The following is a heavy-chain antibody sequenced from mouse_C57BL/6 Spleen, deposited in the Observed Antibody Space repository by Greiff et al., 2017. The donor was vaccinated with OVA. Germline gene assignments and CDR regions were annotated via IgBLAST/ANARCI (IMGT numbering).Heavy chain of an antibody. CDR1: GFTFSNYW. CDR2: IRLKSDNYAT. V-gene: IGHV6-3*01. CDR3: TASSAYWFAY. D-gene: IGHD3-2*02. J-gene: IGHJ3*01. Sequence: EVMLVESGGGLVQPGGSMKLSCVASGFTFSNYWMNWVRQSPEKGLEWVAQIRLKSDNYATHYAESVKGRFTISRDDSKSSVYLQMNNLRAEDTGIYYCTASSAYWFAYWGQGTLVTVSA.